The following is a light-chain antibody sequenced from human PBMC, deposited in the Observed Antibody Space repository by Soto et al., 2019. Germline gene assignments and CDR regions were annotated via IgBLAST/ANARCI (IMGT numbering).Light chain of an antibody. CDR2: DAS. Sequence: DIQMTQSPSTLSASVGDRVTITCRASQSIGGWLAWYQQRPGKAPRLLIYDASSVESGVPLRFSGSRSGTSFSFAISSLQHEDLASYYCQHYHSYPYSVGQGTKLEIQ. J-gene: IGKJ2*01. V-gene: IGKV1-5*01. CDR3: QHYHSYPYS. CDR1: QSIGGW.